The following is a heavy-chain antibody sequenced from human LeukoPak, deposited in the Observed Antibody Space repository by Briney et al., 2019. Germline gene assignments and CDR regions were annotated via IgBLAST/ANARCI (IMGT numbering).Heavy chain of an antibody. CDR1: GGSISGYY. D-gene: IGHD6-25*01. CDR2: MSTSGNS. J-gene: IGHJ5*02. CDR3: TRESGSMRWFDP. V-gene: IGHV4-4*07. Sequence: SETLSLTCTVSGGSISGYYWSWIRQPAGKGLEWIGRMSTSGNSNYILSLVSRVAMSVDTSKNQFSLNLSSVTAADTAVYCCTRESGSMRWFDPWGQGTLVTVSS.